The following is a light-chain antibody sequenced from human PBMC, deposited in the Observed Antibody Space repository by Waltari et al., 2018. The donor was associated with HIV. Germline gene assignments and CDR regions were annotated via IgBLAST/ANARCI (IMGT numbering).Light chain of an antibody. Sequence: QSVLTQPPSISGAPGQRITVSCSGTSSNIGAGYDVHWYQQLPGTAPQPLLYKNKSRPSGVPDRVSASKADASASLAITGLQAADEGDYFCQSYDTSLSAWVFGGGTRLTVL. CDR1: SSNIGAGYD. V-gene: IGLV1-40*03. J-gene: IGLJ2*01. CDR3: QSYDTSLSAWV. CDR2: KNK.